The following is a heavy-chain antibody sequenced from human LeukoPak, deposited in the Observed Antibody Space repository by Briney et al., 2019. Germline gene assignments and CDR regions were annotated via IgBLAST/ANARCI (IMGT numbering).Heavy chain of an antibody. CDR2: IYTSGST. Sequence: NPSETLSLTCTVSGGSVSSYYWIWIRQPPGKGLEWIGYIYTSGSTNYNPSLKSRVTISVDTSKNQFSLKLSSVTAADTAVYYCARQASSGYPYDYWGQGTLVTVSS. D-gene: IGHD3-22*01. V-gene: IGHV4-4*09. CDR3: ARQASSGYPYDY. CDR1: GGSVSSYY. J-gene: IGHJ4*02.